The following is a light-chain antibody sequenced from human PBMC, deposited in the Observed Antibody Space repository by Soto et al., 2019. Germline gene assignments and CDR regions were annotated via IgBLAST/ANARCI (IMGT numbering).Light chain of an antibody. J-gene: IGLJ3*02. CDR1: SSDLGSYDF. V-gene: IGLV2-14*01. CDR2: EVT. CDR3: SSFTTTNTWV. Sequence: QSALTQPTSVSGSPGQSITISCTGTSSDLGSYDFVSWFQQHPGKAPKLMIYEVTNRPSGVSYRFSGSKSGNTASPTISGLQAEDEADYYCSSFTTTNTWVFGGGTKLTVL.